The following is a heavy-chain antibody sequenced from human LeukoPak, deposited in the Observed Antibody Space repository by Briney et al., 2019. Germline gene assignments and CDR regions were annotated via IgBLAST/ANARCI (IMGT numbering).Heavy chain of an antibody. Sequence: GGALRLSCAASGFTFSSYAKSGVREAPGKGVEWGSAISGSGWRAYYADSVKGRFTISRDNSKNALYLQMNSLRAEDTAVYYCAKIGDIVVVPAAIQQLHYFDYWGQGTLVTVSS. V-gene: IGHV3-23*01. D-gene: IGHD2-2*02. CDR1: GFTFSSYA. J-gene: IGHJ4*02. CDR3: AKIGDIVVVPAAIQQLHYFDY. CDR2: ISGSGWRA.